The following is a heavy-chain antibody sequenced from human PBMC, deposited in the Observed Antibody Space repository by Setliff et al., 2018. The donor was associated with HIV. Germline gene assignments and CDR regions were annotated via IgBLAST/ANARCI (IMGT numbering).Heavy chain of an antibody. D-gene: IGHD5-18*01. J-gene: IGHJ6*02. V-gene: IGHV1-69*13. CDR2: IIPIFGTA. CDR3: ARPSDTAMATVGYYYYGMDV. Sequence: SVKVSCKASGGTFSSYAISWVRQAPGRGLEWMGGIIPIFGTANYAQKFQGRVTITADESTSTAYMELSSLRSEDTAVYYCARPSDTAMATVGYYYYGMDVWGQGTTVTVSS. CDR1: GGTFSSYA.